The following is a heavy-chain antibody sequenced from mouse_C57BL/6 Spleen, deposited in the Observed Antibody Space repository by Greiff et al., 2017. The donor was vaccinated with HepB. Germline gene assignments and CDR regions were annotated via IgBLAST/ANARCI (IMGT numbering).Heavy chain of an antibody. CDR1: GYTFTSYW. CDR2: IDPSDSYT. J-gene: IGHJ3*01. D-gene: IGHD2-2*01. Sequence: QVQLQQSGAELVKPGASVKLSCKASGYTFTSYWMQWVKQRPGQGLEWIGEIDPSDSYTNYNQKFKGKATLTVDTSSSTAYMQLSSLTSEDSAVYYCARETMVTPFAYWGQGTLVTVSA. V-gene: IGHV1-50*01. CDR3: ARETMVTPFAY.